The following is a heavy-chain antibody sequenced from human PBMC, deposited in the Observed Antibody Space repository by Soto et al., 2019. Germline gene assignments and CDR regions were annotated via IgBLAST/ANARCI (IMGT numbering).Heavy chain of an antibody. V-gene: IGHV4-30-2*01. D-gene: IGHD1-1*01. CDR1: GASITFGGYS. J-gene: IGHJ4*02. Sequence: PSETLSLTCTVSGASITFGGYSWSWIRQTPGKGLEWIGYINHLETTFYNPSFESRLTLSIDRAKNQFSLKLHSMSAADRAVYLCARGGGHDSFDYWGQGSLVTVSS. CDR2: INHLETT. CDR3: ARGGGHDSFDY.